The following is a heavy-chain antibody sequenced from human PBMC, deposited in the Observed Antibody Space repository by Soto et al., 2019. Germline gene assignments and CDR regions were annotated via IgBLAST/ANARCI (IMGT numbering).Heavy chain of an antibody. CDR3: ARGGRGYEFDC. D-gene: IGHD5-12*01. CDR1: GFTFSRYA. J-gene: IGHJ4*02. V-gene: IGHV3-64*01. CDR2: ISSNGGST. Sequence: EVQLVESGGGLVQPGGSLRLSCAASGFTFSRYAMHWVRQAPGKGLQYVSAISSNGGSTDYANSVKGRFTISRDTSKNTLYLQMGSLRAEDMAVYYRARGGRGYEFDCWGQGTLVTVSS.